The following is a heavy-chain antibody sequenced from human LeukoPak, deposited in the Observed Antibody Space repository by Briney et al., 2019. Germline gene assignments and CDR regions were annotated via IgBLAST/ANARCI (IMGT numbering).Heavy chain of an antibody. CDR3: ARDRGSIVVVPAAMPSGPLRP. Sequence: ASVKVSCKASGYTYTSYAMHWVRQAPGQRLEGMGWINAGNGNTKYSQKFQGRVTITRDTSASTAYMELSSLRSEDTAVYYCARDRGSIVVVPAAMPSGPLRPWGQGTLVTVSS. V-gene: IGHV1-3*01. D-gene: IGHD2-2*01. CDR1: GYTYTSYA. J-gene: IGHJ5*02. CDR2: INAGNGNT.